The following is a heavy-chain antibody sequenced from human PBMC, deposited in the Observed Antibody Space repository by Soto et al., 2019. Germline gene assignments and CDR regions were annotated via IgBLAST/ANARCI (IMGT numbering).Heavy chain of an antibody. CDR1: GGSISSSNW. CDR3: ARDRPVPYYYDSSGDYNDAFDI. CDR2: IYHSGST. J-gene: IGHJ3*02. V-gene: IGHV4-4*02. Sequence: AETLSLTCFVSGGSISSSNWWSWVRQPPGKGLEWIGEIYHSGSTNYNPSLKSRVTISVDKSKNQFSLKPSSVTAADTAVYYCARDRPVPYYYDSSGDYNDAFDIWGQGTMVTVSS. D-gene: IGHD3-22*01.